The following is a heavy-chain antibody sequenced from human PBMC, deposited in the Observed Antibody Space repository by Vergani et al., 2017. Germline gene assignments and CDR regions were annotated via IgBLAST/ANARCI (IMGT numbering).Heavy chain of an antibody. V-gene: IGHV3-21*01. Sequence: EVQLLESGGGLVQPGGSLRLSCAASGFTFSSYSMNWVRQAPGKGLEWVSSISSSSSYIYYADSVKGRFTISRDNAKNSLYLQMNSLRAEDTAVYYCASARPGKQQLVLVGYFDYWGQGTLVTVSS. CDR2: ISSSSSYI. CDR3: ASARPGKQQLVLVGYFDY. D-gene: IGHD6-13*01. J-gene: IGHJ4*02. CDR1: GFTFSSYS.